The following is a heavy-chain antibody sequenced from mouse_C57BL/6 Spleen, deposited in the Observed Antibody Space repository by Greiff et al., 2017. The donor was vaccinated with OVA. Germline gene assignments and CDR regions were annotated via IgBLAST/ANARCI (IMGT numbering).Heavy chain of an antibody. D-gene: IGHD3-2*02. CDR2: ISSGSSTI. Sequence: DVMLVESGGGLVKPGGSLKLSCAASGFTFSDYGMHWVRQAPEKGLEWVAYISSGSSTIYYADTVKGRFTISRDNAKNTLCLQMTSLRSEDTAMYYCARPAQAYYAMDYWGQGTSVTVSS. CDR3: ARPAQAYYAMDY. CDR1: GFTFSDYG. J-gene: IGHJ4*01. V-gene: IGHV5-17*01.